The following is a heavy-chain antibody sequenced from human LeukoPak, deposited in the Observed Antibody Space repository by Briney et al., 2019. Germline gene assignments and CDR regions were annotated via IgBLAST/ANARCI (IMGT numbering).Heavy chain of an antibody. CDR3: ATRPDAFDI. J-gene: IGHJ3*02. CDR1: GGSINSSSYF. V-gene: IGHV4-39*07. Sequence: SETLSLTCTVSGGSINSSSYFWGWIRQPPGKGLERIGSIYYSGSTYYNPSLKSRVTISIDTSKNQFSLKLSSVTAADTAVYYCATRPDAFDIWGQGTMVTVSS. CDR2: IYYSGST.